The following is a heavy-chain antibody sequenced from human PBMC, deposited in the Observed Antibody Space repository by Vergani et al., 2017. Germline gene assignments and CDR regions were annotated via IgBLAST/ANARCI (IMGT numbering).Heavy chain of an antibody. CDR3: ARGGLGYCSGGSCYPAYYYGMDV. CDR2: ISYDGSNK. D-gene: IGHD2-15*01. J-gene: IGHJ6*02. CDR1: GFPFSSYA. V-gene: IGHV3-30-3*01. Sequence: QVQLVESGGGVVQPGRSLRLSCAASGFPFSSYAMHWVRQAPGKGLEWVAVISYDGSNKYYADSVKGRFTISRDNSKNTLYLQMNRLRAEDTAVYYCARGGLGYCSGGSCYPAYYYGMDVWGQGTTVTVSS.